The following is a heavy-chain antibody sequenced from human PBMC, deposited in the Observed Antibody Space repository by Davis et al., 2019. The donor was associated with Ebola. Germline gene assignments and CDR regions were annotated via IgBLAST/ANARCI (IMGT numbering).Heavy chain of an antibody. CDR3: ARDVETYSFDY. V-gene: IGHV1-3*01. CDR2: INPDNGDT. CDR1: GYTFTSYA. Sequence: ASVQVSCKASGYTFTSYALHWVRQAPGQRLEWMGWINPDNGDTKYSQKFQGRVNITSDTSASTVYMELSSLRSEDTAVYYCARDVETYSFDYWGQGTLVTVSS. J-gene: IGHJ4*02. D-gene: IGHD5-24*01.